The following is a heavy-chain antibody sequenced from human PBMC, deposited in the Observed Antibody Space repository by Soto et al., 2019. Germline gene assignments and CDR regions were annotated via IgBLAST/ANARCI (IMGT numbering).Heavy chain of an antibody. V-gene: IGHV4-34*01. CDR2: ICHGGGA. D-gene: IGHD6-13*01. Sequence: SETLSLTCAVYGGSFSGYCWSWIRQTPGERLEWVGDICHGGGANYNPSLKSRVSFSMDPSKNQFSLKLNSLMAADTAVYYCAGYSNCWSKYVKHWGRGSLVT. CDR1: GGSFSGYC. CDR3: AGYSNCWSKYVKH. J-gene: IGHJ1*01.